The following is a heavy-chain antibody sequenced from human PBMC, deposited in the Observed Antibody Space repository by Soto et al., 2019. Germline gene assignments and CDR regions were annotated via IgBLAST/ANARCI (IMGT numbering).Heavy chain of an antibody. D-gene: IGHD1-26*01. Sequence: EVQLLESGGDLVQPGGSLRLSCADSGFTFSSYAMSWVRQAPGKGLEWVSTISGSGGSTYYADSVKGRFTISRDNSKNTLYLQMNSLRAEDTAVYYCAKPGVVGATTPFDYWGQGTLVTVSS. CDR2: ISGSGGST. CDR1: GFTFSSYA. CDR3: AKPGVVGATTPFDY. J-gene: IGHJ4*02. V-gene: IGHV3-23*01.